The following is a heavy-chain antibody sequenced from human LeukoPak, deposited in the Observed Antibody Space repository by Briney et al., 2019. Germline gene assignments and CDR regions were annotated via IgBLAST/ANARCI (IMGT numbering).Heavy chain of an antibody. CDR2: ISGGGDKT. J-gene: IGHJ3*01. Sequence: GGSLRLSCAASGFTFTTYAINWVRQAPGKGLEWVSGISGGGDKTYYADTVNGRFTISRDNSKNTVSLQMSSLRAEDTALYYCAKDLALAGTGGGFDVWGQGTRVAVSS. CDR3: AKDLALAGTGGGFDV. V-gene: IGHV3-23*01. D-gene: IGHD6-19*01. CDR1: GFTFTTYA.